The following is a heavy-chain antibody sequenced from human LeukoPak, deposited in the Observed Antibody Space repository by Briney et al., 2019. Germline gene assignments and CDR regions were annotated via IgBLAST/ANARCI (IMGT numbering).Heavy chain of an antibody. J-gene: IGHJ4*02. CDR1: GFNFRDHW. D-gene: IGHD6-19*01. CDR3: VKNNGWFHLAQ. V-gene: IGHV3-7*03. CDR2: IKTDGSET. Sequence: GGSLRLSCAASGFNFRDHWMDWVRQAPGKGLEWVGHIKTDGSETYYLDSLRGRFSISRDNTNNALYLQMDSLRVEDTAVYYCVKNNGWFHLAQWGQGTLVTVSS.